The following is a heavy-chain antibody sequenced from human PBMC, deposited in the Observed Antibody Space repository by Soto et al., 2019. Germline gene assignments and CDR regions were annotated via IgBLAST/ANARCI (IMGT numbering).Heavy chain of an antibody. CDR1: GFTFSNDA. CDR2: ISGSGGST. J-gene: IGHJ4*02. V-gene: IGHV3-23*01. CDR3: AKPLVVRGVIRTNPFDH. Sequence: GESLKISCAASGFTFSNDAMSWVRQAPGKGLKWVSVISGSGGSTYYADSVKGRLTISRDNSKNTLKLQMNSLRAEDTAVYYFAKPLVVRGVIRTNPFDHWGQGTLVTVSS. D-gene: IGHD3-10*01.